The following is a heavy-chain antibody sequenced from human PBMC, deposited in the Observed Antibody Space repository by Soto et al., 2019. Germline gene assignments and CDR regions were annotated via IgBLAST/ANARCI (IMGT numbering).Heavy chain of an antibody. CDR1: GGSLSGYY. Sequence: QVQLQQWGAGLLKPSETLSLTCAVYGGSLSGYYWSWIRQPPGKALEWIGEINYSGNTNYNPSLKSRVTISVDTSKNQLFLNLSSVTAADMAMYYCARHHVRGRTIAGAAEFWGQGTLVTVSS. D-gene: IGHD1-26*01. CDR2: INYSGNT. J-gene: IGHJ4*02. V-gene: IGHV4-34*01. CDR3: ARHHVRGRTIAGAAEF.